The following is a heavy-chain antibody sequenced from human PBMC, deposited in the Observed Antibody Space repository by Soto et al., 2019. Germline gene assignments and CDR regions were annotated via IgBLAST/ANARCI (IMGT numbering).Heavy chain of an antibody. CDR2: IIPIFGTA. CDR3: ARGYYYDSSGYGPT. CDR1: GGTFSSDA. Sequence: ASVKVSCKASGGTFSSDAISWVRQAPGQGLEWMGGIIPIFGTANYAQKFQGRVTITADESTSTAYMELSSLRSEDTAVYYCARGYYYDSSGYGPTWGQGTLVTVSS. J-gene: IGHJ5*02. V-gene: IGHV1-69*13. D-gene: IGHD3-22*01.